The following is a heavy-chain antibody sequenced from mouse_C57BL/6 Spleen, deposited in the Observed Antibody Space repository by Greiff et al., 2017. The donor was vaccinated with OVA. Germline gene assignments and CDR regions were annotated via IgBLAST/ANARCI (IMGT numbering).Heavy chain of an antibody. CDR1: GYSITSGYY. V-gene: IGHV3-6*01. CDR3: AWGAMDY. Sequence: EVKLQESGPGLVKPSQSLSLTCSVTGYSITSGYYWNWIRQFPGNKLEWMGYICYDGSNNYNPSLKNRISITRDTSKNQFFLKLNSVTTEDTATYYCAWGAMDYWGQGTSVTVSS. CDR2: ICYDGSN. J-gene: IGHJ4*01.